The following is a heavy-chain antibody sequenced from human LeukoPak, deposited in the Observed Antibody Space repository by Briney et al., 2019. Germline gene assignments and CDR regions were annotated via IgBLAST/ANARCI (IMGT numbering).Heavy chain of an antibody. CDR2: ISWNSGSI. V-gene: IGHV3-9*01. CDR3: AKDMRYYGSGSSGYMDV. J-gene: IGHJ6*03. D-gene: IGHD3-10*01. Sequence: GGSLRLSCAASGFTFDDYAMHWVRQAPGKGLEWVSGISWNSGSIGYADSVKGRFTISRDNAKNSLYLQMNSLRAEDTALYYCAKDMRYYGSGSSGYMDVWAKGPRSPSP. CDR1: GFTFDDYA.